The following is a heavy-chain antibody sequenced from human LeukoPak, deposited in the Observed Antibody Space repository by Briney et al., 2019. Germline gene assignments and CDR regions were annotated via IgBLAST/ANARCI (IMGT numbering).Heavy chain of an antibody. V-gene: IGHV1-46*01. CDR3: ASGSYYYDSSGLDY. J-gene: IGHJ4*02. D-gene: IGHD3-22*01. CDR1: GYTFSSYY. Sequence: ASVKVSCKASGYTFSSYYMNWVRQAPGQGLEWMGIINPSRGSTSYAQQFQGRVTMTRDTSTNTDYMELSSLRSEDTAVYYCASGSYYYDSSGLDYWGQGTLVTVSS. CDR2: INPSRGST.